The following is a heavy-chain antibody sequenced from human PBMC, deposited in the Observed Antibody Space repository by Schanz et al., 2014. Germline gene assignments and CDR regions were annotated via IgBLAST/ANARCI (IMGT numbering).Heavy chain of an antibody. J-gene: IGHJ3*02. CDR2: ISYDGRHK. Sequence: QVQLVESGGGVVQPGRSLRLSCAASGFTFSGYGMHWVRQAPGKGLEWVAIISYDGRHKNYADSVKGRFTISRDNSKTTLYLPMNSLRADASDVSFCAKVGPYSGSLGAFDTWGQGTMVTVSS. V-gene: IGHV3-30*18. D-gene: IGHD1-26*01. CDR3: AKVGPYSGSLGAFDT. CDR1: GFTFSGYG.